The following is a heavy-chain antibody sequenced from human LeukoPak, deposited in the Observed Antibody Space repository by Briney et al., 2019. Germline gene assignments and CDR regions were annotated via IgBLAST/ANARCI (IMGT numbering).Heavy chain of an antibody. Sequence: ASVRVSCMPSGYTFNNYGISWVRQAPGQGLEWMGWISAYSGDTTYAQKLQGGGTMTTDTCTSTAYMELRSLRSDDTDVYYCARLEMYNYDSSGYYLGGYFDYWGQGTLVTVSS. CDR3: ARLEMYNYDSSGYYLGGYFDY. J-gene: IGHJ4*02. CDR2: ISAYSGDT. CDR1: GYTFNNYG. D-gene: IGHD3-22*01. V-gene: IGHV1-18*01.